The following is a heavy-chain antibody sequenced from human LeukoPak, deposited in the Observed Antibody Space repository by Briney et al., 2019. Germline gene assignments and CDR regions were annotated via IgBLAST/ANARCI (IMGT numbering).Heavy chain of an antibody. CDR2: INHSGST. D-gene: IGHD6-13*01. V-gene: IGHV4-34*01. Sequence: SETLSLTCAVYGGSFSGYYWSWIRQPPGKELEWIGEINHSGSTNYNPSLKSRVTISVDTSKNQFSLKLSSVTAADTAVYYCARVFKQQLTNWGQGTLVTVSS. CDR1: GGSFSGYY. CDR3: ARVFKQQLTN. J-gene: IGHJ4*02.